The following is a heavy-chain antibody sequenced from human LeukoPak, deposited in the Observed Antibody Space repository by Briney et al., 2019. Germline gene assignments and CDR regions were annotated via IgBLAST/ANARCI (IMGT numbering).Heavy chain of an antibody. CDR3: AREAGITIFGVARRKRYFDL. D-gene: IGHD3-3*01. J-gene: IGHJ2*01. CDR2: INPSGGST. Sequence: APVKVSCKASGYTFTGYYMHCVRQAPGQGLEWMGIINPSGGSTSYAQKFQGRVTMTRDMSTSTVYMELSSLRSEDTAVYYCAREAGITIFGVARRKRYFDLWGRGTLVTVSS. CDR1: GYTFTGYY. V-gene: IGHV1-46*01.